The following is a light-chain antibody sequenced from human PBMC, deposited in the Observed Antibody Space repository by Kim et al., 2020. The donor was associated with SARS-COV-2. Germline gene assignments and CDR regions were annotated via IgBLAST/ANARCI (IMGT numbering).Light chain of an antibody. CDR2: GAS. CDR1: QSLFFASKNKNC. J-gene: IGKJ2*03. CDR3: QQYYSGYS. V-gene: IGKV4-1*01. Sequence: EKATIKCRSSQSLFFASKNKNCLAWYQQRPGQPPKLLIDGASTRLSGVPARFSGSGSGTDFTLIITSLQAEDVALYYCQQYYSGYSFGQGTKVEIK.